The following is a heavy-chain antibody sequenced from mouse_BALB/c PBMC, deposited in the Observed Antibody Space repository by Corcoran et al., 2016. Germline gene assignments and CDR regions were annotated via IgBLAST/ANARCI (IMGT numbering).Heavy chain of an antibody. CDR3: TRSGGGRLRTFDY. CDR2: IDPETGGT. Sequence: QVHLQQSGAELVRPGASVTLSCKASGYTFTDYEMHWVKQTPVHGLEWIGAIDPETGGTAYNQKFKGKATLTADKSSSTAYMELRSLTSEDSAVYYCTRSGGGRLRTFDYWGQGTTLTVSS. J-gene: IGHJ2*01. D-gene: IGHD2-4*01. V-gene: IGHV1-15*01. CDR1: GYTFTDYE.